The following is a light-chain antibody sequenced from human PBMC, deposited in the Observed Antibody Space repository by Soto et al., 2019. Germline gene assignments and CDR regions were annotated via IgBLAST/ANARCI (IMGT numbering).Light chain of an antibody. J-gene: IGLJ2*01. CDR2: EVT. CDR3: SSYTTNITPVV. V-gene: IGLV2-14*01. Sequence: QSALTQPASVSGSPGQSITISCTGTSGDIGGYNYVSGYQQHPGKAPKLLISEVTNRPSGVSNRFSGSKSGNTASLTISGLQAEDEADYYCSSYTTNITPVVFGGGTKVTVL. CDR1: SGDIGGYNY.